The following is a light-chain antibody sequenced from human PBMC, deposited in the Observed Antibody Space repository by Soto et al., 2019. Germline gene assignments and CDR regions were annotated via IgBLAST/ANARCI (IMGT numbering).Light chain of an antibody. CDR1: QDISSW. J-gene: IGKJ4*01. CDR3: QQANSFPLT. V-gene: IGKV1-12*01. Sequence: DIEMTQSPSFVSASVGDRVTITCRASQDISSWLVWYQRKPGKAPKLLIHATSGLQSGVPSRFSGSGSGTDFTLTISNLQSEDFATYYCQQANSFPLTFGGGTKVDIK. CDR2: ATS.